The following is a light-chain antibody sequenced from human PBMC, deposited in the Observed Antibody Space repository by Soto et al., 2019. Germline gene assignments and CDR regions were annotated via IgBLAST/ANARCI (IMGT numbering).Light chain of an antibody. CDR1: QVISTY. Sequence: DIQMTQAPSSLSASVGDRVTITCRARQVISTYLAWYQQQPGKVTKLLLSASYTLQSGVPPRFSGSGSGTDFTLNISSLQPEDVATYYCQKYDNAPLTFGGGTKVEIK. J-gene: IGKJ4*01. CDR3: QKYDNAPLT. CDR2: ASY. V-gene: IGKV1-27*01.